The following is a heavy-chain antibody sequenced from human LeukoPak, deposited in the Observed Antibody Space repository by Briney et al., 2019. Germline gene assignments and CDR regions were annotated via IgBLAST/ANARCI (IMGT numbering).Heavy chain of an antibody. Sequence: GGSLRLSCAASGFTLSSYAMSWVRQASGKGLEWVSAISGSGGSTYYADSVKGRFTISRDNSKNTLYLQMNSLRAEDTAVYYCAKEGGDVLLWFGELLPRIYFDYWGQGPLVTVSS. J-gene: IGHJ4*02. CDR3: AKEGGDVLLWFGELLPRIYFDY. D-gene: IGHD3-10*01. CDR1: GFTLSSYA. CDR2: ISGSGGST. V-gene: IGHV3-23*01.